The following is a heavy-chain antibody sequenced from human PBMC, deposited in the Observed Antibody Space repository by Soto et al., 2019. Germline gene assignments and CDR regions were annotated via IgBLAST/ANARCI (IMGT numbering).Heavy chain of an antibody. J-gene: IGHJ6*02. CDR3: ARHGRIPLLSGYCGMDV. CDR2: IYPGDSDT. Sequence: GESLKISCKGSGYSFTSYWIGWVRQMPGKGLEWMGIIYPGDSDTRYSPSFQGQVTISADKSIITAYLQWSSRKASDTAMYYCARHGRIPLLSGYCGMDVRRDGAPVTVSS. V-gene: IGHV5-51*01. CDR1: GYSFTSYW. D-gene: IGHD5-18*01.